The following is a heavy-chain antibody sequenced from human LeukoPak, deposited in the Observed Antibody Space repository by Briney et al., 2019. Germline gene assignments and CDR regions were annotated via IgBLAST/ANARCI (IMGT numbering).Heavy chain of an antibody. CDR1: GYTFTHYY. Sequence: ASVKISCKVSGYTFTHYYMHWVQQAPGKGLEWRGLVDPEDGKTIYADKFHGRVTITAATSTDTAYMELSSLRSEDTAVYYCATDSRADSSGYIYWGQGTLVTVSS. D-gene: IGHD3-22*01. V-gene: IGHV1-69-2*01. CDR2: VDPEDGKT. J-gene: IGHJ4*02. CDR3: ATDSRADSSGYIY.